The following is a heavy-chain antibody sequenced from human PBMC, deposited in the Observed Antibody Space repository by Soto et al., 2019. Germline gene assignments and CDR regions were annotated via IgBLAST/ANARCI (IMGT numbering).Heavy chain of an antibody. Sequence: QVQLVESGGGVVQPGRSLRLSCAASGFTFSSYGMHWVRQAPGKGLEWVAVISYDGSNKYYADSVKGRFTISRDNSKNKLYLQMNSLRAEDKAVYYCAKDYYHPYFSGALDYWGQGTLVTVYS. D-gene: IGHD2-15*01. CDR2: ISYDGSNK. CDR1: GFTFSSYG. CDR3: AKDYYHPYFSGALDY. V-gene: IGHV3-30*18. J-gene: IGHJ4*02.